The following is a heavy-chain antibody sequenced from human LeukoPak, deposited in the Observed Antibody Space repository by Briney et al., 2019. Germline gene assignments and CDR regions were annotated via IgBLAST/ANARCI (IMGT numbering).Heavy chain of an antibody. J-gene: IGHJ4*02. D-gene: IGHD6-13*01. CDR2: ISYDGSNK. CDR1: GFTFSSYG. Sequence: GGSLRLSCAASGFTFSSYGMHWVRQAPGKGLEWVALISYDGSNKYYADSVKGRFTISRDNSKNTLYLQMNSLRAEDTAVYYCTRIPSSTSSWYYFDYWGQGALVTVSS. V-gene: IGHV3-30*03. CDR3: TRIPSSTSSWYYFDY.